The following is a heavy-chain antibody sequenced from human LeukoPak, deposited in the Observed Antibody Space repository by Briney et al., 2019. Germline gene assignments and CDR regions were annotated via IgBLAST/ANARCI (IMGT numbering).Heavy chain of an antibody. Sequence: SETLSLTCTVSGGSISSSSYYWRWIRQPPGKGLEWNGSICYSGSTYYNPSLKSRVTISVDTSKNQFSLKLSSVTAADTAVYSCARHPYSSSSEWFDPWGQGTLVTVSS. CDR1: GGSISSSSYY. CDR3: ARHPYSSSSEWFDP. D-gene: IGHD6-6*01. V-gene: IGHV4-39*01. J-gene: IGHJ5*02. CDR2: ICYSGST.